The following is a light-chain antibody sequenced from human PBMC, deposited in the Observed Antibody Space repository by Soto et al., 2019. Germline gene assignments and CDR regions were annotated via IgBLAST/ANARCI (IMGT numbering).Light chain of an antibody. CDR3: LHDINYACT. Sequence: AVQMTHSPSSLAASVGDRVTISCRASQGMGNALGWYQQKPGKPPKVLIYGASNLQSGVPPRFSGSGSGTDFTLSISSLQPEDSATYYSLHDINYACTFGQGANVEIK. V-gene: IGKV1-6*01. J-gene: IGKJ1*01. CDR2: GAS. CDR1: QGMGNA.